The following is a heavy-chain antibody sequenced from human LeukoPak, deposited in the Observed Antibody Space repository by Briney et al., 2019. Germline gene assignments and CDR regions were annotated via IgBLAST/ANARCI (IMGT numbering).Heavy chain of an antibody. CDR3: AKAHDFWNGIGYGMDV. CDR1: GFTFNSNG. CDR2: ISYDGSNK. Sequence: GGSLRLSCAASGFTFNSNGMHWVRQAPGKGLEWVAVISYDGSNKYYADSVRGRFTISRDNSKNTLYLQMNSLKDEDTAVYYCAKAHDFWNGIGYGMDVWGQGTTVTVSS. D-gene: IGHD3-3*01. J-gene: IGHJ6*02. V-gene: IGHV3-30*18.